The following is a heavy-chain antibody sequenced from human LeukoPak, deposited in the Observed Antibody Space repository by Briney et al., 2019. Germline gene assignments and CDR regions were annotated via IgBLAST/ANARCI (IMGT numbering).Heavy chain of an antibody. D-gene: IGHD3-22*01. CDR3: ARDGDDSSGYFSPFDY. Sequence: QPGGSLRLSCAASGFTVSSNYMSWVRQAPGKGLEWVSVIYSGGSTYYADSVKGRFTISRDNSKNTLYLQMNSLRAEDTAVYYCARDGDDSSGYFSPFDYWGQGTLVTVSS. CDR2: IYSGGST. J-gene: IGHJ4*02. CDR1: GFTVSSNY. V-gene: IGHV3-53*01.